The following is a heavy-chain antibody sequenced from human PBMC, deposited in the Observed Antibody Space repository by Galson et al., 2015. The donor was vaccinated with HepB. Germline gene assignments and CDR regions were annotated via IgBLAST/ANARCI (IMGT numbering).Heavy chain of an antibody. D-gene: IGHD5-12*01. CDR2: ISHDGSNT. CDR1: GFTFSSYW. CDR3: ARDLGYSGYDIKNLWNKYVDS. Sequence: SLRLSCAASGFTFSSYWMYWVRQGPGKGLVWVSRISHDGSNTNYADSVKGRFTISRDNAKNTLSLQMSSLRVEDTAVYYCARDLGYSGYDIKNLWNKYVDSWGQGALVTVSS. V-gene: IGHV3-74*01. J-gene: IGHJ4*02.